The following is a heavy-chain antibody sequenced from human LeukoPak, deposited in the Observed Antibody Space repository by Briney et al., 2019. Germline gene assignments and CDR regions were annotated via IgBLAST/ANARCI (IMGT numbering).Heavy chain of an antibody. Sequence: GGSLRLSCAASGFTFTTYAMSWVRQAPGKGLEWVSSVSKSDGTTYYADSVKGRFTISRDNSKNTLYLQMNSLRAEDTAVYYCAGTVNYYYYYGMDVWGQGTTVTVSS. CDR2: VSKSDGTT. J-gene: IGHJ6*02. CDR3: AGTVNYYYYYGMDV. D-gene: IGHD4-11*01. CDR1: GFTFTTYA. V-gene: IGHV3-23*01.